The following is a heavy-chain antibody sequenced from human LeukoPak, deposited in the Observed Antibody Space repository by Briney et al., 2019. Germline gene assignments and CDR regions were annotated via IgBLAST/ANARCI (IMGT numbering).Heavy chain of an antibody. CDR1: GGSFSGYY. CDR2: INHSGST. CDR3: ARGRSRIRVRGPMGYNWFDP. J-gene: IGHJ5*02. V-gene: IGHV4-34*01. D-gene: IGHD3-10*01. Sequence: SETLSLTCAVYGGSFSGYYWSWIRQPPGKGLEWIGEINHSGSTNYNPSLKSRVTISVDTSKNQFSLKLSSVTAADTAVYYCARGRSRIRVRGPMGYNWFDPWGQGTLVTVSS.